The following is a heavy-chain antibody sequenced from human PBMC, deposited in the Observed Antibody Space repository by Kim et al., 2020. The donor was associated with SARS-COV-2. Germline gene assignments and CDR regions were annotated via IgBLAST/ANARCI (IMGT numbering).Heavy chain of an antibody. CDR2: IVVGSGNT. D-gene: IGHD4-17*01. CDR1: GFTFTSSA. CDR3: AAEAYGDYVGPPVSGFDP. V-gene: IGHV1-58*01. J-gene: IGHJ5*02. Sequence: SVKVSCKASGFTFTSSAVQWVRQARGQRLEWIGWIVVGSGNTNYAQKFQERVTITRDMSTSTAYMELSSLRSEDTAVYYCAAEAYGDYVGPPVSGFDPWGQGTLVTVPS.